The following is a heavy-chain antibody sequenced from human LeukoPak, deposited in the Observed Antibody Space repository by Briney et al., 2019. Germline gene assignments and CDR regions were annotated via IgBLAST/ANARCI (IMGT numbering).Heavy chain of an antibody. CDR2: ISPRVSAT. J-gene: IGHJ4*02. Sequence: GEAPKISFQGSGCSFTSHWIAWVRQMRGKGLEWIGIISPRVSATRYTPSFQGQVIISTDKSISSTFLQSSSLKASDTAMYYCARLVVAATRYFDYWGQGTLVTVSS. CDR1: GCSFTSHW. CDR3: ARLVVAATRYFDY. D-gene: IGHD2-15*01. V-gene: IGHV5-51*01.